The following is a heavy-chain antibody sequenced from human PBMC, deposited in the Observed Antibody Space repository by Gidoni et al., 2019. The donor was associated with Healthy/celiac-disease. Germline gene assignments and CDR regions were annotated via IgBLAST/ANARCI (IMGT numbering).Heavy chain of an antibody. CDR2: IIPIFGTA. CDR1: GGTFSSYA. CDR3: AREGIVVVPAANDAFDI. J-gene: IGHJ3*02. V-gene: IGHV1-69*01. D-gene: IGHD2-2*01. Sequence: QVQLVQSGAEVKKPGSSVKVSCKASGGTFSSYAISWVRQAPGQGLEWMGGIIPIFGTANYAQKFQGRVTITADESTSTAYMELSSLRSEDTAVYYCAREGIVVVPAANDAFDIWGQGTMVTVSS.